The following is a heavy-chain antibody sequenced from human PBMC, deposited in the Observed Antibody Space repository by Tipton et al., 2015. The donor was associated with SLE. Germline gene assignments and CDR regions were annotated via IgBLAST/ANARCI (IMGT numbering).Heavy chain of an antibody. CDR2: INHSGST. CDR3: ARWGSFYYYMDV. J-gene: IGHJ6*03. CDR1: GGSFSGYY. D-gene: IGHD3-16*02. Sequence: TLSLTCAVYGGSFSGYYWSWIRQPPGKGLEWIGEINHSGSTNYNPSLKSRVTISVDTSKNQFSLKLNSVTAADTAVYYCARWGSFYYYMDVWGKGTTVTVSS. V-gene: IGHV4-34*01.